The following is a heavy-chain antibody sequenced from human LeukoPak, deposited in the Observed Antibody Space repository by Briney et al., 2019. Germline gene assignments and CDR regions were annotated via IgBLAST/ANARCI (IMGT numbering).Heavy chain of an antibody. D-gene: IGHD6-19*01. J-gene: IGHJ4*02. CDR2: IGTAGDT. CDR3: AGAGSETQWRAFDF. V-gene: IGHV3-13*01. Sequence: GGSLRLSCAASGFTFSRYDMHWVRQATGKGLEWVSGIGTAGDTYYAGSVEGRFTISRENAKNSLYLQMNSLTAGDTAVYYCAGAGSETQWRAFDFWGQGALVTVSS. CDR1: GFTFSRYD.